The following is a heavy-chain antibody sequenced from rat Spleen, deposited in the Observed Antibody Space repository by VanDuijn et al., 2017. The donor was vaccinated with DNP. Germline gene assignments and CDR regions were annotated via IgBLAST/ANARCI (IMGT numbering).Heavy chain of an antibody. CDR1: GFPFSDCY. V-gene: IGHV5-22*01. CDR3: ARQSTRGAMDV. J-gene: IGHJ4*01. CDR2: ISYNGDRT. Sequence: EVQLVESGGGLVQPGGSLKVSCVASGFPFSDCYLAWARQAPTKGLEWVAYISYNGDRTFYGDSVKGRFTISRDNAKSTLYLEMNSLGSEDMATYYCARQSTRGAMDVWGQGTSVTVSS. D-gene: IGHD1-4*01.